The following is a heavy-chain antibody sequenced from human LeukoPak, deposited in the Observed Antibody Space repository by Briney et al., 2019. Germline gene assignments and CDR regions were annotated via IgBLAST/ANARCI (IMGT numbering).Heavy chain of an antibody. Sequence: GGCLRLSCSASGFTFSSYDMHWVRQAPGKGLEYVSAISSNGGGTYYADSVKGRFTISRDNSKNTLYLQMSSLRAEDTAVYYCEKETRYPPRLFDYWGQGTLVTVSS. J-gene: IGHJ4*02. CDR2: ISSNGGGT. D-gene: IGHD1-14*01. CDR1: GFTFSSYD. V-gene: IGHV3-64D*06. CDR3: EKETRYPPRLFDY.